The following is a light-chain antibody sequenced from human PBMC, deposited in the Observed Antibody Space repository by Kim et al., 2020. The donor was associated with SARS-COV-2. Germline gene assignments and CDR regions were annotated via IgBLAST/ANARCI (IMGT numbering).Light chain of an antibody. Sequence: VAVALGQTAIITCGGNNIGRKNVHWYQQKPGQAPVLVMYGNSDRPSGIPGRFSGSNSGNTATLTSSRAQAGDEADYYCQVWDSGTVFGGGTQLTVL. CDR3: QVWDSGTV. J-gene: IGLJ2*01. CDR1: NIGRKN. V-gene: IGLV3-9*01. CDR2: GNS.